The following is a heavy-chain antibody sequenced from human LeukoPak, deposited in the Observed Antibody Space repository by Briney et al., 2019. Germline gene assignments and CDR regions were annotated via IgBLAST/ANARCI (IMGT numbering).Heavy chain of an antibody. D-gene: IGHD2-21*02. CDR3: ASGSVVTALDQ. CDR1: GGSITTYY. V-gene: IGHV4-59*01. CDR2: IYYTGNT. Sequence: SETLSLTCTVSGGSITTYYWTWIRQPPGKGLEWIGYIYYTGNTNYNPSLESRVTMSVDTSKKEFPLKISSVTAADTAVYFCASGSVVTALDQWGQGTLVTVSS. J-gene: IGHJ4*02.